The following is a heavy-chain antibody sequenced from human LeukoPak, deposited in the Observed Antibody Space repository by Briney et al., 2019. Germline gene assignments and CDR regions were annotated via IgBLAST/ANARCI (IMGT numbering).Heavy chain of an antibody. D-gene: IGHD3-16*01. J-gene: IGHJ6*03. CDR2: ISYDGSNK. Sequence: GGSLRLSCVASGFTLSSYVMHWVRQAPGKGLEWVAVISYDGSNKYYADSVRGRFTISRDNSKNTLYLQMNSLSTEDTAVYYCARERKKEVLLGRRVDYYYMDVWGKGTTVTVSS. CDR3: ARERKKEVLLGRRVDYYYMDV. V-gene: IGHV3-30*04. CDR1: GFTLSSYV.